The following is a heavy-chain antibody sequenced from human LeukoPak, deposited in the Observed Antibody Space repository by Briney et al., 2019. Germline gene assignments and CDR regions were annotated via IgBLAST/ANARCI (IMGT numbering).Heavy chain of an antibody. V-gene: IGHV3-23*01. D-gene: IGHD6-6*01. Sequence: GGSLRLSCAASGFTFSSYAMSWVRQAPGKGLEWVSAISGSGGSTYYADSVKGRFTISRDNSKNTLYLQMNSLRAEDTAVYYCAKGVNSSSTPHWFDPWGQGTLVTVSS. CDR2: ISGSGGST. J-gene: IGHJ5*02. CDR1: GFTFSSYA. CDR3: AKGVNSSSTPHWFDP.